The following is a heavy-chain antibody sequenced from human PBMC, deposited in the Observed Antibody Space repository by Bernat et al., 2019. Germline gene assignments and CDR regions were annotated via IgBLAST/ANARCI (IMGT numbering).Heavy chain of an antibody. CDR2: IKRKTDGATT. D-gene: IGHD3-3*01. CDR3: PTDQHHNYDFWSGGYYYYYLDV. Sequence: EVQLVESGGGLVKPGGSLRLSCAASGFTFSNAWMNWVRQAPGKGLEWVGRIKRKTDGATTDYAAPVQGRLTISRDDSKTTLYLQMTSLNTEDTAVYYCPTDQHHNYDFWSGGYYYYYLDVWGKGTTVTVSS. CDR1: GFTFSNAW. J-gene: IGHJ6*03. V-gene: IGHV3-15*01.